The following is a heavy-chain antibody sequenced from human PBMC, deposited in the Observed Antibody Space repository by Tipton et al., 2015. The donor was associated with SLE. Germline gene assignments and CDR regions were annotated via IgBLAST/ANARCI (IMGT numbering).Heavy chain of an antibody. CDR2: LYTSGST. J-gene: IGHJ4*02. Sequence: TLSLTCTVSGDSISSGNYFLTWIRQPAGRALEWIGHLYTSGSTYYNPSFQRRVTISVDSSKNQFSLSLSSVTAADTAVYYCVKRGNAGIWSPYVDFWGRGTLVTVSS. D-gene: IGHD3-3*01. CDR3: VKRGNAGIWSPYVDF. V-gene: IGHV4-61*09. CDR1: GDSISSGNYF.